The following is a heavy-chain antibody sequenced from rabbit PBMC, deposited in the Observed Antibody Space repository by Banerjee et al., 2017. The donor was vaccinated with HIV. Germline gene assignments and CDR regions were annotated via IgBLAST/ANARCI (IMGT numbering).Heavy chain of an antibody. CDR3: ARDLAGVIGWNFNF. V-gene: IGHV1S40*01. Sequence: QSLEESGGDLVKPGASLTLTCTASGFSFNNYGVSWVRQAPGKGLVWIGYIITVSVSTDSASGTKGRFTISKTSSTTVTLQMTSLTAADTATYFCARDLAGVIGWNFNFWGPGTLVTVS. J-gene: IGHJ4*01. D-gene: IGHD4-1*01. CDR2: IITVSVST. CDR1: GFSFNNYG.